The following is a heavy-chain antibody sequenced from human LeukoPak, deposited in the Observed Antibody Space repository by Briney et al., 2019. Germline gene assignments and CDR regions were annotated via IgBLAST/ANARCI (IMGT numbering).Heavy chain of an antibody. D-gene: IGHD1-7*01. Sequence: SETLSLTCTVSGGSISSYYWSWIRQPPGKGLEWIGYIYYSGSTNYNPSPKSRVAISVDTSKNQFSLKLSSVTAADTAVYYCTRERPATNYFDYWGQGTLVTVSS. CDR3: TRERPATNYFDY. CDR2: IYYSGST. V-gene: IGHV4-59*01. J-gene: IGHJ4*02. CDR1: GGSISSYY.